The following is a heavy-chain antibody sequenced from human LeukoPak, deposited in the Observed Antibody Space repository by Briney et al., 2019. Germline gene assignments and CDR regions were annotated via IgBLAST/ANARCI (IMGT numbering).Heavy chain of an antibody. CDR2: IYYSGST. V-gene: IGHV4-30-4*01. CDR1: GGSISSGDYC. Sequence: PSETLSLTCTVSGGSISSGDYCWTWIRQPPGKGLEWIGYIYYSGSTYYNPSLKSRVTISVDVSKNQFSLKLSSATAADTAVYYCAREGSSWYPENNWFDPWGQGTLVTVSS. CDR3: AREGSSWYPENNWFDP. D-gene: IGHD6-13*01. J-gene: IGHJ5*02.